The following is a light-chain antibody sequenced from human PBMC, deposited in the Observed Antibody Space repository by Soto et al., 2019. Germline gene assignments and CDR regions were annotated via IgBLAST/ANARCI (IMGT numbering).Light chain of an antibody. CDR2: DVS. CDR3: SSYTSSSTYV. Sequence: QSVLTQPASVSGSPGQSIAISCTVTSSDVGGYNYVSWYQQHPGKATKLMVYDVSNRPSGVSNRFSGSKSGNTASLTISGRQAEDEADYYCSSYTSSSTYVFGTGNKVTVL. J-gene: IGLJ1*01. V-gene: IGLV2-14*01. CDR1: SSDVGGYNY.